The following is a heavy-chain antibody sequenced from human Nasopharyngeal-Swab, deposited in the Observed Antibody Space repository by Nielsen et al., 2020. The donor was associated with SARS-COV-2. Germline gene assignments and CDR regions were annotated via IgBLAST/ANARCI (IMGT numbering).Heavy chain of an antibody. J-gene: IGHJ4*02. D-gene: IGHD6-13*01. CDR3: AKMAGYSSSWYGSSLIDY. CDR1: GFTFSSYG. V-gene: IGHV3-30*18. Sequence: GGSLRLSCAASGFTFSSYGMHWVRQAPGKGLERVAVISYDGSNKYYADSVKGRFTISRDNSKNTLYLQMNSLRAEDTAVYYCAKMAGYSSSWYGSSLIDYWGQGTLVTVSS. CDR2: ISYDGSNK.